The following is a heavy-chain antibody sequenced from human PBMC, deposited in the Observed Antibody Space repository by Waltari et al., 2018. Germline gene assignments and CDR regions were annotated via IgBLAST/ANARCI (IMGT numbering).Heavy chain of an antibody. CDR3: ARDREWGLLSFGELSY. D-gene: IGHD3-10*01. Sequence: QVHLVESGGGVWGGLVQPGRSLRLSCAASGFIFSSYAMHWVRQAPGKGLEWVAIISYDGNKEFYADSVKGRFTISRDNSKNTVDLQMDSLRPDDTGVYYCARDREWGLLSFGELSYWGQGTLVTVSS. V-gene: IGHV3-30-3*01. CDR1: GFIFSSYA. CDR2: ISYDGNKE. J-gene: IGHJ4*02.